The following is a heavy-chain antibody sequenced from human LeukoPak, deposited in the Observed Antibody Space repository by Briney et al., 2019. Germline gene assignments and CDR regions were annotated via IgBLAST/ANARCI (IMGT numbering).Heavy chain of an antibody. Sequence: SETLSLTCTVYGGSISIFYWRWTRPPPGKGLEWLGHIYYSGSTNYNPSLKSRVTISVDTSKNQFSLKLSSVTAADTAVYYCARLSIVGATASYYMDVWGKGTTATVSS. D-gene: IGHD1-26*01. CDR2: IYYSGST. CDR1: GGSISIFY. CDR3: ARLSIVGATASYYMDV. J-gene: IGHJ6*03. V-gene: IGHV4-59*08.